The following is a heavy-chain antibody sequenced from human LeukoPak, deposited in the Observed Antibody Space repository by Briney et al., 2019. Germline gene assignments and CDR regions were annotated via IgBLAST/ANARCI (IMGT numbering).Heavy chain of an antibody. D-gene: IGHD3-22*01. Sequence: SETLSLTCTVSGGSISSGGYYWSWIRQHPGKGLEWSGYIYYSGSTYYNPSLKSRVTISVDTSKNQFSLKLSSVTAADTAVYYCARARGPYYYDSSGLAGDYYFDYWGQGTLVTVSS. CDR2: IYYSGST. J-gene: IGHJ4*02. CDR3: ARARGPYYYDSSGLAGDYYFDY. CDR1: GGSISSGGYY. V-gene: IGHV4-31*03.